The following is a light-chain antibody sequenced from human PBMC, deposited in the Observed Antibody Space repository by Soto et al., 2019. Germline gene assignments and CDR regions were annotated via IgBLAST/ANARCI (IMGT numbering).Light chain of an antibody. J-gene: IGLJ1*01. CDR2: DVT. CDR1: SSDVGGYDY. CDR3: CSYAGSYTYV. Sequence: QAVVTQPRSVSGSPGQSVTISCTGTSSDVGGYDYVSWYQQHPGKAPKLMICDVTKRPSGVPDRFSGSKSGNTASLTISGLQADDEADYYCCSYAGSYTYVFGTGTKLTVL. V-gene: IGLV2-11*01.